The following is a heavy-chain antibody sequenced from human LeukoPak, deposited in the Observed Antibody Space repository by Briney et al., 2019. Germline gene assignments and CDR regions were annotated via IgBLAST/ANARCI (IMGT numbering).Heavy chain of an antibody. CDR1: GGTFSSYA. D-gene: IGHD6-6*01. CDR2: IIPIFGTA. J-gene: IGHJ4*02. Sequence: GASVKVSCKASGGTFSSYAISWVRQAPGQGLEWMGGIIPIFGTANYAQKFQGRVTITADESTSTAYMELSSLRSEDTAVYYCARRADYSSSPWRGNFDYWGQGTLVTVSS. V-gene: IGHV1-69*13. CDR3: ARRADYSSSPWRGNFDY.